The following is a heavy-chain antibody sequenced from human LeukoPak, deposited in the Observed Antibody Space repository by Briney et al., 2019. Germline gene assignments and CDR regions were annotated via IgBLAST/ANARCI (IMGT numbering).Heavy chain of an antibody. CDR3: ARDHSSGYYYSLDDAFDI. V-gene: IGHV1-18*01. D-gene: IGHD3-22*01. J-gene: IGHJ3*02. CDR2: ISSYDGYI. Sequence: ASVKVSCKAYGYTFTSYGISWVRQAPGQGLEWMGWISSYDGYIIYAQKFQGRVTMTTDASTSTAYMELRSLRSDDTAVYYCARDHSSGYYYSLDDAFDIWGQGTMVTVSS. CDR1: GYTFTSYG.